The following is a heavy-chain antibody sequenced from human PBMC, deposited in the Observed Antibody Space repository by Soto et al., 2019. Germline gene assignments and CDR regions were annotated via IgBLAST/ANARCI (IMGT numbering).Heavy chain of an antibody. Sequence: QVQLVQSGAEVKKPGSSVKVSCKASGGTFSSYAISWVRQAPGQGLEWMGGIIPIFGTANYAQKFQGRVTITADKSTSTAYMELSSLRSEDTAVYYCARDRYYDILPGVLGSKRYGMDVWGQGTTVTVSS. CDR1: GGTFSSYA. J-gene: IGHJ6*02. D-gene: IGHD3-9*01. V-gene: IGHV1-69*06. CDR2: IIPIFGTA. CDR3: ARDRYYDILPGVLGSKRYGMDV.